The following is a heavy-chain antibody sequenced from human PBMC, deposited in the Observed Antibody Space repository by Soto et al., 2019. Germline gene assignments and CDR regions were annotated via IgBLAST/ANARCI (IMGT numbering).Heavy chain of an antibody. CDR1: GFTFSSYS. V-gene: IGHV3-48*01. J-gene: IGHJ5*02. D-gene: IGHD6-19*01. CDR3: ARDPDSSGWYNWFDP. CDR2: ISSSGSTI. Sequence: EVQLVESGGGLVQPGGSLRLSSAASGFTFSSYSMNWVRQAPGKGLEWVSYISSSGSTIYYAGSVKGRFTISRDNAKNSLYLQMNSLSAEDTAVYYCARDPDSSGWYNWFDPWGQGTLVTVSS.